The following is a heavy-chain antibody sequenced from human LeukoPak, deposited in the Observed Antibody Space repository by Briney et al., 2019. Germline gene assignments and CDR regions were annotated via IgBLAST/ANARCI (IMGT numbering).Heavy chain of an antibody. Sequence: ASVKVSCKASGYTFTSYDINWVRQATGQGLEWMGWMNPNSGNTGYAQKFQGRVTMTRNTSISTAYMELSSLRSEDTAVYYCARGVRYYYDSSGYYAYDAFDIWGQGTMVTVSS. CDR1: GYTFTSYD. J-gene: IGHJ3*02. CDR2: MNPNSGNT. D-gene: IGHD3-22*01. CDR3: ARGVRYYYDSSGYYAYDAFDI. V-gene: IGHV1-8*01.